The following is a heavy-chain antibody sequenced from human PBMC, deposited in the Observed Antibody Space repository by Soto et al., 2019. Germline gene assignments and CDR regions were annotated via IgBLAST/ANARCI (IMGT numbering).Heavy chain of an antibody. CDR2: IYYSGSV. V-gene: IGHV4-4*02. CDR1: SDSISRSHW. J-gene: IGHJ6*03. CDR3: ARGSSVTHYYYYHMDV. Sequence: SETLSLTCAVSSDSISRSHWLTWVRQSPGKGLEWLGDIYYSGSVYYNPSLRSRISISMDKSNNQFSLNLSSVTAADTAVYYYARGSSVTHYYYYHMDVWGKGTPVTVSS. D-gene: IGHD6-6*01.